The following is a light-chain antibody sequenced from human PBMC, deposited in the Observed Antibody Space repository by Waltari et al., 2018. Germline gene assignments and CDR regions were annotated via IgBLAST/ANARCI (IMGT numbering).Light chain of an antibody. CDR1: QSLLYSNGYNY. Sequence: DIAMTQSPLSLPVTLGEPASISCRSSQSLLYSNGYNYLEWYLQKPGQSPQLLIYLGSIRASGVPDRFNGSGSGTDFTLRISRLEAEDVGVYYCMQSLQTPPYTFGHGTKLEIK. V-gene: IGKV2-28*01. CDR2: LGS. J-gene: IGKJ2*01. CDR3: MQSLQTPPYT.